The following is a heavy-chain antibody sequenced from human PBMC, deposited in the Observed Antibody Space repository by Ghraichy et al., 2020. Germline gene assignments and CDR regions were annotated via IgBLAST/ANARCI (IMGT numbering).Heavy chain of an antibody. Sequence: GGSLRLSCAASGFIFSYHTMDWVRQTPGKGLEWVGRIRRRANDHTTEYAASLEGRFTISSDDSKNLVFLQMNSLKVEDSALYYCARRGLNSVWQFAYWGQGTLVTVSS. CDR3: ARRGLNSVWQFAY. CDR2: IRRRANDHTT. J-gene: IGHJ4*02. D-gene: IGHD6-19*01. CDR1: GFIFSYHT. V-gene: IGHV3-72*01.